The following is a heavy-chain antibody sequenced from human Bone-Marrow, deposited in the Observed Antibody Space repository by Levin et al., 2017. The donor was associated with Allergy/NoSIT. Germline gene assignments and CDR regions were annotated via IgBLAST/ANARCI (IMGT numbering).Heavy chain of an antibody. CDR1: GFTFNRHG. D-gene: IGHD6-13*01. CDR3: AKVAREEQLVLDS. J-gene: IGHJ5*02. Sequence: GESLKISCEGSGFTFNRHGLHWVRQAPGKGLEWVAVISSDGKYIYYADSVKGRFTISRDNSRKTLYVQMTNLRPDDTGVYYCAKVAREEQLVLDSWGQGSLVTVSS. CDR2: ISSDGKYI. V-gene: IGHV3-30*18.